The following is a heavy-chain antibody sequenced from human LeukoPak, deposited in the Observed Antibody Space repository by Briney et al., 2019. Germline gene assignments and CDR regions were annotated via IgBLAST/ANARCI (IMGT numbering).Heavy chain of an antibody. CDR3: ARDRSQTIFGVVIGEGYFDY. J-gene: IGHJ4*02. CDR2: IYTSGST. Sequence: SETLSLTCTVSGGSISSYYWSWIRQPAGKGLEWIGRIYTSGSTNYNPSLKSRVTISVETSKNQFSLKLSSVTAADTAVYYCARDRSQTIFGVVIGEGYFDYWGQGTLATVSS. D-gene: IGHD3-3*01. V-gene: IGHV4-4*07. CDR1: GGSISSYY.